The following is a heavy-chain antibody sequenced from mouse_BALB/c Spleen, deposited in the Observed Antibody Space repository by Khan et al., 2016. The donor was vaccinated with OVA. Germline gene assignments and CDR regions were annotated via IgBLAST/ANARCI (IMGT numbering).Heavy chain of an antibody. CDR3: ARLLNALDY. D-gene: IGHD1-3*01. J-gene: IGHJ4*01. CDR1: GYIFTNYG. CDR2: IKTNSGDP. Sequence: QIQLVQSGPELKKPGETVKISCKASGYIFTNYGINWVKQAPGEGLKWMGWIKTNSGDPTYAEEIKGRFACSLETSARTAYLQINNHKNKDTATCFCARLLNALDYWGRGTSVTVSS. V-gene: IGHV9-3*02.